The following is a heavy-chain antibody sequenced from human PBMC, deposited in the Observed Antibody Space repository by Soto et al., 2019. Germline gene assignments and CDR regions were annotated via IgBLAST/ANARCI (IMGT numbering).Heavy chain of an antibody. D-gene: IGHD3-16*01. V-gene: IGHV3-11*06. CDR3: ARDFPFYYGMDV. Sequence: GSLRLSCAGSGFTFGDSYMSWIRQAPGKGLEWLSYMSPGSRYPAYADSVKGRFTVSRDNAKRSLFLQMTSLTAEDTAIYYCARDFPFYYGMDVWGQGTTVTVSS. J-gene: IGHJ6*02. CDR1: GFTFGDSY. CDR2: MSPGSRYP.